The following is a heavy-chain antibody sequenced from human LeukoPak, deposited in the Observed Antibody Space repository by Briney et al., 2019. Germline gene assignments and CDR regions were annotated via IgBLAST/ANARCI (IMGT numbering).Heavy chain of an antibody. CDR1: GGSISSYY. Sequence: SETLSLTCTVSGGSISSYYWSWIRQPPGKGLEWIGYIYYSGSTNYNPSLKSRVTISVDTSKNQFPLKLSSVTAADTAVYYCAGLIKDGYYGSGSYPGYYYYYYMDVWGKGTTVTVSS. CDR2: IYYSGST. J-gene: IGHJ6*03. CDR3: AGLIKDGYYGSGSYPGYYYYYYMDV. D-gene: IGHD3-10*01. V-gene: IGHV4-59*01.